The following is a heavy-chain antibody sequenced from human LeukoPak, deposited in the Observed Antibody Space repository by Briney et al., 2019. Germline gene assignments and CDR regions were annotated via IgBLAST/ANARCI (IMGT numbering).Heavy chain of an antibody. J-gene: IGHJ4*02. CDR3: AKDLTVNPGAFDY. CDR2: IRYDGTNK. Sequence: GGSLRLSCAASGFTFSTYGMHWVRQAPGKGLEWVAFIRYDGTNKYYADSVKGRFTISRDNSKNTLYLQMNSLRAEDTAVYYCAKDLTVNPGAFDYWGQGTLVTVSS. D-gene: IGHD1-14*01. V-gene: IGHV3-30*02. CDR1: GFTFSTYG.